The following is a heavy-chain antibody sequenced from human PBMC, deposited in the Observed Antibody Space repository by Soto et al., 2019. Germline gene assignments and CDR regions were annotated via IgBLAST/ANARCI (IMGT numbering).Heavy chain of an antibody. D-gene: IGHD5-18*01. CDR2: ISGIGGST. CDR3: ARGSSGYSTSCYYFDY. J-gene: IGHJ4*02. CDR1: GFTFTDYA. Sequence: GGSLRLSCAASGFTFTDYALSWVRQAPGKGLEWVATISGIGGSTYLADSVKGRLSISRDNSKNTVSLLMNSLRAEDTAVYFCARGSSGYSTSCYYFDYHGRRTLVTVSS. V-gene: IGHV3-23*01.